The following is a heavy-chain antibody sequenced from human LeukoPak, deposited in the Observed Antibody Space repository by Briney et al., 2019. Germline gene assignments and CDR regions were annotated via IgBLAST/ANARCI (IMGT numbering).Heavy chain of an antibody. Sequence: GGSLRPSCAASGFTFSDYYMSWIRQAPGKGLEWVSYISSSSSYTNYADSVKGRFTISRDNAKNSLYLQMNSLRAEDTAVYYCARAASRTVFDYWGQGTLVTVSS. CDR2: ISSSSSYT. J-gene: IGHJ4*02. V-gene: IGHV3-11*06. CDR1: GFTFSDYY. D-gene: IGHD1-14*01. CDR3: ARAASRTVFDY.